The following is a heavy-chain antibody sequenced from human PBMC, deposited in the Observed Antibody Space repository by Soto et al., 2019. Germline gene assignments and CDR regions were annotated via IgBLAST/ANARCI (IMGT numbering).Heavy chain of an antibody. CDR2: INHSGST. CDR3: ARGPGVLGFDS. CDR1: GGSFSGYY. V-gene: IGHV4-34*01. Sequence: QVQLQQWGAGLLKPSETLSLTCAVYGGSFSGYYWSWIRQPPGQGLEWIGEINHSGSTNYNPSLNSRVTISVDTSKHQSALKLSSVTAADTAVYYCARGPGVLGFDSWGQGTLVTVSS. J-gene: IGHJ5*01. D-gene: IGHD2-8*02.